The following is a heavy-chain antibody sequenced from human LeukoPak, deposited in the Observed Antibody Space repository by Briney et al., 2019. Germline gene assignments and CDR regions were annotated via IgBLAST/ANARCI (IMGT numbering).Heavy chain of an antibody. D-gene: IGHD3-10*01. CDR2: IYYSGST. J-gene: IGHJ4*02. V-gene: IGHV4-59*01. CDR3: AREFYYYGSGSHVYYFDY. CDR1: GGSISSYY. Sequence: SETLSLTCTVSGGSISSYYWSWIRQPPGKGLEWMGYIYYSGSTNYNPSLKSRVTISVDTSKNQFSLKLSSVTAADTAVYYCAREFYYYGSGSHVYYFDYWGQGTLVTVSS.